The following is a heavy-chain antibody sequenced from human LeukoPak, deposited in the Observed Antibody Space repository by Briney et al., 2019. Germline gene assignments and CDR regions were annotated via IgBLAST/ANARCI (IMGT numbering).Heavy chain of an antibody. V-gene: IGHV4-59*01. CDR1: GGPISSYY. CDR2: IYYSGST. Sequence: SETLSLTCTVSGGPISSYYWSWIRQPPGKGLEWIGYIYYSGSTNYNPSLKSRVTISVDTSKNQFSLKLSSVTAADTAVYYCARGGVVPAAIGPLTKSYNWFDPWGQGTLVTVSS. D-gene: IGHD2-2*01. CDR3: ARGGVVPAAIGPLTKSYNWFDP. J-gene: IGHJ5*02.